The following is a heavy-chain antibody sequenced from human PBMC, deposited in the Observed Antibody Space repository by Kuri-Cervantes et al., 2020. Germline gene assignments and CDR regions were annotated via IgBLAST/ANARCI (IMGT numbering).Heavy chain of an antibody. D-gene: IGHD6-19*01. J-gene: IGHJ4*02. CDR2: LRYDGTNE. Sequence: GGSLRLSCGASGFTFSNNDMGWVRQAPGKGLEWVASLRYDGTNENYADSVRGRFAISRDNSKNILHLQMNNLRTEDTAVYYCARNYGWSYDYWGQGTLVTVSS. V-gene: IGHV3-30*02. CDR3: ARNYGWSYDY. CDR1: GFTFSNND.